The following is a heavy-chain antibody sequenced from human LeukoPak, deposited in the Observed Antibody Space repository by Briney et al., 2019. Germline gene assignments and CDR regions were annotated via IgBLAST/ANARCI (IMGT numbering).Heavy chain of an antibody. V-gene: IGHV3-7*01. CDR3: ARGYYDFWSGYHHGFDY. CDR2: IKQDGSEK. D-gene: IGHD3-3*01. J-gene: IGHJ4*02. CDR1: GFTFSSYW. Sequence: GGSLRLSCAASGFTFSSYWMSWVRQAPGKGLEWVANIKQDGSEKYYVDSVKGRFTISRDNAKNSLYLQMNSLRAEDTAVYYCARGYYDFWSGYHHGFDYWGQGTLVTVSS.